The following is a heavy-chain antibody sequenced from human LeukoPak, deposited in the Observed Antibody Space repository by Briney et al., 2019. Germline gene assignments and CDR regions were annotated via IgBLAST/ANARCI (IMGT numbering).Heavy chain of an antibody. CDR1: GYTFTSYG. Sequence: ASVKVSCKASGYTFTSYGISWVRQAPGQGLEWMGWISAYNGNTNYAQKLQGRVTMTTDTSTSTAYMELRSLRSDDTAGYYCARDAPDIVVVPAGTGWWFATAYYYYYGMDVWGQGTTVTVSS. J-gene: IGHJ6*02. CDR3: ARDAPDIVVVPAGTGWWFATAYYYYYGMDV. D-gene: IGHD2-2*01. CDR2: ISAYNGNT. V-gene: IGHV1-18*01.